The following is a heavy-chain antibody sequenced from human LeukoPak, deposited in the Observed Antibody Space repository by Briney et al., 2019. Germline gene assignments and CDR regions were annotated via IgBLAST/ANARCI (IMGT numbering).Heavy chain of an antibody. Sequence: GGSLRLSCAASGFTVSSNDMSWVRQAPGKGLEWVSVIYSGGSTYYADSVKGRFTISRDNSKNTLYLQMNSLRAEDTAVYYCAKDIVVVPASFDYWGQGTLVTVSS. CDR1: GFTVSSND. CDR3: AKDIVVVPASFDY. V-gene: IGHV3-66*01. D-gene: IGHD2-2*01. J-gene: IGHJ4*02. CDR2: IYSGGST.